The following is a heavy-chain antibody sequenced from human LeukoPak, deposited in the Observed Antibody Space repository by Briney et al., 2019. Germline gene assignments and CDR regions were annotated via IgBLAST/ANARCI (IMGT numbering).Heavy chain of an antibody. J-gene: IGHJ4*02. CDR3: ATSPFQGSGSYYPPFDF. Sequence: GGSLRLSCATSGFTFSYYKMNWVRQAPGKGLEWVSYISSSGSTIYYADSVKGRFTISRDNAKNSLYLQMNSLRDEDTAVYYCATSPFQGSGSYYPPFDFWGQGTLVTVSS. V-gene: IGHV3-48*02. CDR2: ISSSGSTI. D-gene: IGHD3-10*01. CDR1: GFTFSYYK.